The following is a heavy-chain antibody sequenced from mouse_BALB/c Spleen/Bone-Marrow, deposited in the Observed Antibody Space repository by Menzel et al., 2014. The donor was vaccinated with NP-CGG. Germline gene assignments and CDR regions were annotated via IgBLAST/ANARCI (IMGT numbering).Heavy chain of an antibody. CDR2: IWAGGST. V-gene: IGHV2-9*02. Sequence: VKLQESGPGLVSPSQSLSITCTVSGFSLTHYGVHWVRQPPGKGLEWLGVIWAGGSTNYISAFMSRLSISKDNSKSXAFLKTHSLQTDDTAMYFCARVGDSDYAMDYWGQGTSVTVSS. J-gene: IGHJ4*01. CDR1: GFSLTHYG. CDR3: ARVGDSDYAMDY. D-gene: IGHD2-13*01.